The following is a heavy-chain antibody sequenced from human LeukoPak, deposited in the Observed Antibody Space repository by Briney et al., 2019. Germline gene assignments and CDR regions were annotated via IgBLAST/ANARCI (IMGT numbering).Heavy chain of an antibody. J-gene: IGHJ3*02. CDR3: ARDLAVVVVPAAIGVDAFDI. CDR2: IYYSGST. D-gene: IGHD2-2*01. Sequence: SETLSLTCTVSGGSISSYYWSWIRQPPGKGLEWIGYIYYSGSTNYNPSLKSRVTISVDTSKNQFSLKLSSVTAADTAVYYCARDLAVVVVPAAIGVDAFDIWGQGTMVTVSS. CDR1: GGSISSYY. V-gene: IGHV4-59*12.